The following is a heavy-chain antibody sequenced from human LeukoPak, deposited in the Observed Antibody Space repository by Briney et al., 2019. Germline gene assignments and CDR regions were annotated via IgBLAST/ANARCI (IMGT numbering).Heavy chain of an antibody. CDR2: ISSSSSYI. D-gene: IGHD3-3*01. V-gene: IGHV3-21*01. CDR1: GFTFSSYS. CDR3: ARVSSIFGVVIFDY. J-gene: IGHJ4*02. Sequence: GGSLRLSCAASGFTFSSYSMNWVRQAPGKGLEWVSSISSSSSYIYYADSVKGRFTISRDNAKNSLYLQMNSLRAEDTAVYYCARVSSIFGVVIFDYWGQGTLVTVSS.